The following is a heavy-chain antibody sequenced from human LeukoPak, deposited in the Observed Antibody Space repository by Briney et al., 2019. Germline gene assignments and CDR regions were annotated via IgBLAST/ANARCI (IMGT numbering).Heavy chain of an antibody. Sequence: ASVKVSCKASGYTFTGYYMHWVRQAPGQGLEWMGWINPNSGGTNYAQKFQDRVTMTRDTSINTAYMELSRLRSDDTAVYYCARLVGLSTTASYWGQGTLVIVSS. CDR2: INPNSGGT. CDR1: GYTFTGYY. V-gene: IGHV1-2*02. CDR3: ARLVGLSTTASY. D-gene: IGHD5/OR15-5a*01. J-gene: IGHJ4*02.